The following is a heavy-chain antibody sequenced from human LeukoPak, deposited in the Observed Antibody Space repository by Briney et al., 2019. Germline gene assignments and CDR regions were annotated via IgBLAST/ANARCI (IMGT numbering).Heavy chain of an antibody. CDR3: ARAPATVVEFDC. Sequence: SGTLSLTCGVSAGSLSNTNWWTWVRQPPGKGLEWIGKVNLQGSTNYNPSLKSRVTISVDTSKNQFSLKLSSVTAADTAVYYCARAPATVVEFDCWGQGTLVTVSS. D-gene: IGHD4-23*01. CDR1: AGSLSNTNW. V-gene: IGHV4-4*02. CDR2: VNLQGST. J-gene: IGHJ4*02.